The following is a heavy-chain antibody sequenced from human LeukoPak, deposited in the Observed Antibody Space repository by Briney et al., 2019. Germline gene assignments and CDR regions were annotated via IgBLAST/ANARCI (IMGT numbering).Heavy chain of an antibody. CDR1: GGSISSYY. V-gene: IGHV4-59*12. CDR2: IYYSGST. Sequence: SETLSLTCTVSGGSISSYYWSWIRQPPGKGLEWIGYIYYSGSTNYNPSLKSRVTISVDTSKNQFSLKLSSVTAADTAVYYCARGLTVTTLRWYFDLWGRGTLVTVSS. J-gene: IGHJ2*01. D-gene: IGHD4-4*01. CDR3: ARGLTVTTLRWYFDL.